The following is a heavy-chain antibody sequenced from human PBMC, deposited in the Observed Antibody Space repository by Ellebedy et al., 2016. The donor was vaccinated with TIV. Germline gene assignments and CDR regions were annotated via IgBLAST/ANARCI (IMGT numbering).Heavy chain of an antibody. V-gene: IGHV4-31*03. CDR2: IYYSGST. CDR3: ARGDSTFYVYRGSSDFDF. D-gene: IGHD1-26*01. J-gene: IGHJ4*02. CDR1: GGSISSGGYY. Sequence: MPSETLSLTCTVSGGSISSGGYYWSWIRQHPGKGLEWIGYIYYSGSTYYNPSLKSRVTTSVDTSKHQFSLKRSSVTAADTAVYYCARGDSTFYVYRGSSDFDFWGQGTLVTVSS.